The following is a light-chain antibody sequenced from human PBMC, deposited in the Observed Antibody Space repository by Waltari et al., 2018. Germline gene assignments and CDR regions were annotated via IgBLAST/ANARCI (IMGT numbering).Light chain of an antibody. CDR3: QQSYTTPYT. J-gene: IGKJ2*01. Sequence: DIQMTQSPSSLSASVGESVTLTCRTSQSFSTYLNWYQQKPGKAPKLLIYAASTLQTGVPSRFSGGGSGTDFTLTISSLQPEDFATYYCQQSYTTPYTFGQGTKLEI. V-gene: IGKV1-39*01. CDR1: QSFSTY. CDR2: AAS.